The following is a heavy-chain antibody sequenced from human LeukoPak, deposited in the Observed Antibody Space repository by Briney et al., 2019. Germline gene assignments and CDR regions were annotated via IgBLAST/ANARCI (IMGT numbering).Heavy chain of an antibody. J-gene: IGHJ4*02. CDR2: IWTDGSNK. V-gene: IGHV3-33*01. CDR1: GLSFSSYG. CDR3: ARDNPSGGSSGWTGLDY. Sequence: GRSLRLSCAASGLSFSSYGMRWVRQAPGEGLEWVAVIWTDGSNKNNVDSVRGRFTISRDNSKNTLYLEMKSLRAEDTAVYYCARDNPSGGSSGWTGLDYWGQGTLVTVSS. D-gene: IGHD6-19*01.